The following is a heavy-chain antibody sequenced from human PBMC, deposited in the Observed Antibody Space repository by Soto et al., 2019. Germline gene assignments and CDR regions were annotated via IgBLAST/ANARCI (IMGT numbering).Heavy chain of an antibody. V-gene: IGHV4-30-4*01. CDR1: GGSVSSGDFY. D-gene: IGHD2-21*02. CDR2: IYYSGST. Sequence: SETLSLTCTVSGGSVSSGDFYWSWIRQPPGKGLEWIGYIYYSGSTYYHPSLKSRVIISVDTSRNQFSLKVNSVTAADTAVYYCARPSVTAMDFNHWGQGALVTVS. J-gene: IGHJ4*02. CDR3: ARPSVTAMDFNH.